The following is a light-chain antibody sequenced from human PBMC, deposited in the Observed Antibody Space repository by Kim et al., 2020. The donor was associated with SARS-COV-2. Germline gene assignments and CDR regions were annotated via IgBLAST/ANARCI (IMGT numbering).Light chain of an antibody. J-gene: IGKJ4*01. CDR2: GAS. Sequence: VSPGERAPLSCRASQSVSSNLAWYQQKPGQAPRLLIYGASTRATGIPARFSGSGSETEFTLTISSLQSEDFAVYYCQQYNIWPPLTFGGGTKLEIK. V-gene: IGKV3-15*01. CDR3: QQYNIWPPLT. CDR1: QSVSSN.